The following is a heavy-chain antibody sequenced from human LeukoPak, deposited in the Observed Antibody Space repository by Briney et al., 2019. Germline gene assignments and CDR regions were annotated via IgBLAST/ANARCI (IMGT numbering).Heavy chain of an antibody. CDR3: ARDLVKAYGSGSYYYYYMDV. Sequence: PGGSLRLSCAASGFTFSSYSMNWVRQAPGKGLEWVSSISSSSSYIYYADSVKGRFTISRDNAKNSLYLQMNSLRAEDTAVYYCARDLVKAYGSGSYYYYYMDVWGKGTTVTISS. D-gene: IGHD3-10*01. J-gene: IGHJ6*03. CDR1: GFTFSSYS. V-gene: IGHV3-21*01. CDR2: ISSSSSYI.